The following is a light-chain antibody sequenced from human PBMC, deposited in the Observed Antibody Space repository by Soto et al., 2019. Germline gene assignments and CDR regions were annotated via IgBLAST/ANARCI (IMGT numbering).Light chain of an antibody. CDR2: GAS. V-gene: IGKV3-20*01. Sequence: VMSLSPATLSVPPADRATLHCRASQSVISSYLAWYQQKPGQAPRLLIYGASSRATGIPDRFSGSGSGTDFTLTISRLEPEDFAVYYCQQYGTSPWTFGQGTKGDI. CDR3: QQYGTSPWT. J-gene: IGKJ1*01. CDR1: QSVISSY.